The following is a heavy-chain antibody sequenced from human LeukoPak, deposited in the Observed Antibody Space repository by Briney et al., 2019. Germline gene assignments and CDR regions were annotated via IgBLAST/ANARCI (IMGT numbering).Heavy chain of an antibody. CDR1: GGSISSGGYS. V-gene: IGHV4-30-2*01. J-gene: IGHJ5*02. D-gene: IGHD2-2*02. CDR3: ARDRVPAAIRGWFDP. Sequence: PSQTLSLTCAVSGGSISSGGYSWSWIRQPPGKGLEWIGYIYHSGSTYYNPSLKSRVTISVDRSKNQFSLKLSSVTAADTAVYYCARDRVPAAIRGWFDPWGQGTLVTVSS. CDR2: IYHSGST.